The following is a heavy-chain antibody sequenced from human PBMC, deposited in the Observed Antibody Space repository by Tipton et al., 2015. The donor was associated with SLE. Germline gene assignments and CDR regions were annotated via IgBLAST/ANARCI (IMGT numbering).Heavy chain of an antibody. CDR2: ISYSGST. Sequence: TLSLTCSVSGDSVANSYWSWIRQPPGKGLEWIGYISYSGSTVYNPSLESRVTISLDTSKNHLSLKLRSVTAADRATYYCARQLGYGDPFAFDYWSQGTLVTVSS. V-gene: IGHV4-59*08. J-gene: IGHJ4*02. CDR1: GDSVANSY. D-gene: IGHD4-17*01. CDR3: ARQLGYGDPFAFDY.